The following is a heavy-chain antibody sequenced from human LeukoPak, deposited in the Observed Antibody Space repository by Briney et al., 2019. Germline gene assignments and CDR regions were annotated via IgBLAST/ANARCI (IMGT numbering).Heavy chain of an antibody. CDR3: ARSTGTTYYYYYYMDV. Sequence: ASVKVSCKASGYNFNGFAVSWVRQAPGQGLEWMGWISAYNGNTNYAQKLQGRVTMTTDTSTSTAYMELRSLRSDDTAVYYCARSTGTTYYYYYYMDVWGKGTTVTVSS. CDR1: GYNFNGFA. J-gene: IGHJ6*03. CDR2: ISAYNGNT. D-gene: IGHD1-1*01. V-gene: IGHV1-18*01.